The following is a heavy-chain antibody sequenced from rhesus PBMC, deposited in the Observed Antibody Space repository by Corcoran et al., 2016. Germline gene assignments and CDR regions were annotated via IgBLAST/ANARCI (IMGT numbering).Heavy chain of an antibody. CDR2: NNGNSGST. CDR1: GGSFSSYW. CDR3: ARLGYCSGGICYSFDY. D-gene: IGHD2-8*01. J-gene: IGHJ4*01. Sequence: QVQLQESGPGLVKPSETLSLTCAVSGGSFSSYWWSWIRQPPGKGLEWIGENNGNSGSTTNYASLKSRVTISKDASKNQFSLKLSSGTAADTAVYYCARLGYCSGGICYSFDYWGPGVLVTVSS. V-gene: IGHV4-80*01.